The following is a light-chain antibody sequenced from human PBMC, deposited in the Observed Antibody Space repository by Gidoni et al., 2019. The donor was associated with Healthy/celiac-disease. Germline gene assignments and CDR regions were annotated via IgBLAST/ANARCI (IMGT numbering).Light chain of an antibody. J-gene: IGKJ4*01. Sequence: EIVLTQSPATLSLSPGERATLSCRASQSVSSYLAWYQQKPGQAPRLLIYDASNRATGIPARFSGSGSGTVFTLTISSLEPEDFAVYYCQQRSNWLPLTFGGETKVEIK. V-gene: IGKV3-11*01. CDR1: QSVSSY. CDR2: DAS. CDR3: QQRSNWLPLT.